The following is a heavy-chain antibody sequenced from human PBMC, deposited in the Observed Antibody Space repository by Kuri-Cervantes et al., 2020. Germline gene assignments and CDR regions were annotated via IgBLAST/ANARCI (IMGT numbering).Heavy chain of an antibody. CDR1: GFTFSNYG. Sequence: LSLTCAASGFTFSNYGMHWVRQAPGKGLEWVAVIWYDGSNKYYADSVKGRFTISRDNSKNTLYLQMNSLRAEDTAVYYCARVRWEPPYYYGMDVWGQGTTVTVSS. V-gene: IGHV3-33*01. J-gene: IGHJ6*02. CDR2: IWYDGSNK. D-gene: IGHD1-26*01. CDR3: ARVRWEPPYYYGMDV.